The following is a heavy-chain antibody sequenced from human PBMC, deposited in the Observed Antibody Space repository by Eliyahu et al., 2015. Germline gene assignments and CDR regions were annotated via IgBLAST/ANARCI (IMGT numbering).Heavy chain of an antibody. J-gene: IGHJ4*02. CDR2: LNPSGGST. CDR1: GYTFTSYY. V-gene: IGHV1-46*03. D-gene: IGHD5-24*01. CDR3: AIGQMATIDY. Sequence: QVQLVQSGAEVKKPGASVKVSCKASGYTFTSYYMHWVRQAPGQGLEWMGILNPSGGSTSYAQKFQGRVTMTRDTSTSTLYMELTGLRSEDTAVYYCAIGQMATIDYWGQGTLVTVSS.